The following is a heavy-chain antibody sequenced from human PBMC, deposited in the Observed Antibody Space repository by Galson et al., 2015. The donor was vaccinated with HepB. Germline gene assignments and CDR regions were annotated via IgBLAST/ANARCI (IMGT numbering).Heavy chain of an antibody. CDR2: ISAYNGNT. CDR1: GYTFTSYG. J-gene: IGHJ4*02. V-gene: IGHV1-18*01. Sequence: SVKVSCKASGYTFTSYGISWVRQAPGQGLEWMGWISAYNGNTNYAQKLQGRVTMTTDTSTSTAYMELRSLRSDDTAVYYCARAYYYDSSGYYHWGDHFDYWAREPWSPSPQ. D-gene: IGHD3-22*01. CDR3: ARAYYYDSSGYYHWGDHFDY.